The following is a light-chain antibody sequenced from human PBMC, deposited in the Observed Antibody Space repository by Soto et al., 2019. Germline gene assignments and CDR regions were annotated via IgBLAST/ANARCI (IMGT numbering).Light chain of an antibody. Sequence: ETVLTQSPATFSVSPGERATLSCRASQSIGSNLAWYQQRPGQPPRLLIYGASTRATGVPARFSGSGSGTDFTLTINSLQSEDFALYYCQQYNKWPLFTFGPGTKVDIK. CDR1: QSIGSN. CDR3: QQYNKWPLFT. CDR2: GAS. V-gene: IGKV3-15*01. J-gene: IGKJ3*01.